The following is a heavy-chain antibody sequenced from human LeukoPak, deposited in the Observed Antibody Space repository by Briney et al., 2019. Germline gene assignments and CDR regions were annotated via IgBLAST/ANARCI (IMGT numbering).Heavy chain of an antibody. Sequence: GGSPRLSCEASEFTFSSYWMHWVRQPPGKGLEWVANINEAGVEKYHVDSVKGRFTIFRDNAKNSLYLQMNNLRAEDTAVYYCARELSRTGAFDYWGQGTLVTVSS. CDR2: INEAGVEK. V-gene: IGHV3-7*03. CDR1: EFTFSSYW. D-gene: IGHD3-10*01. J-gene: IGHJ4*02. CDR3: ARELSRTGAFDY.